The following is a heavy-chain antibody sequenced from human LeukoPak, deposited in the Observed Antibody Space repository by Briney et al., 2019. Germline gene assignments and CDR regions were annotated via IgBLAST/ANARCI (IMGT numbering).Heavy chain of an antibody. D-gene: IGHD3-3*01. CDR1: GFTFSNYN. CDR2: ISSSSSYI. J-gene: IGHJ5*02. V-gene: IGHV3-21*01. CDR3: ARDNDFWSGYYPINWFDP. Sequence: GGSLRLSCAASGFTFSNYNMNWVRQAPGKGLEWVSSISSSSSYIYYADSVKGRFTISRDNAKNSLYLQMNSLRAEDTAVYYCARDNDFWSGYYPINWFDPWGQGTLVTVSS.